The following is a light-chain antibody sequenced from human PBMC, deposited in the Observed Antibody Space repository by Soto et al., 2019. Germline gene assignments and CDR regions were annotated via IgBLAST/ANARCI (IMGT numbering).Light chain of an antibody. V-gene: IGLV4-69*01. CDR1: SGHSSYA. CDR3: QTWGTGIQV. CDR2: LNSDGSH. J-gene: IGLJ2*01. Sequence: QLVLTQSPSASASLGASVKFTCTLSSGHSSYAIAWHQQQPEKGPRYLMKLNSDGSHSKVDGIPDRFSGSSSGDERYLTISSLQSEDEADYYCQTWGTGIQVFGGGTKLTVL.